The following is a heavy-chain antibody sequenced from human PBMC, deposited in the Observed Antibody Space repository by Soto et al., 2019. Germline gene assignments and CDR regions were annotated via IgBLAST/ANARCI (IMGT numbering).Heavy chain of an antibody. V-gene: IGHV3-23*01. CDR2: ISGSGGST. CDR3: GKDSHFYETLTGYIDH. Sequence: PGGSLRLSCAASGFTFSSYAMSWVRQAPGKGLEWVSAISGSGGSTYYADSVKGRFTISRDNSKNTLYLQMDALRIEDTALYYCGKDSHFYETLTGYIDHWGQGT. J-gene: IGHJ5*02. CDR1: GFTFSSYA. D-gene: IGHD3-9*01.